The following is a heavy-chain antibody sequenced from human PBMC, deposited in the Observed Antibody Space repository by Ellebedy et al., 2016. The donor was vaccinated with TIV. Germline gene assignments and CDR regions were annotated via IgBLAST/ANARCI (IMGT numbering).Heavy chain of an antibody. D-gene: IGHD5-24*01. CDR1: GGSISSGDYY. J-gene: IGHJ4*02. Sequence: MPSETLSLTCTVSGGSISSGDYYWSWIRQPPGKGLEWLGYIYYSGNTYHNPSLKSQVTISVDTSKNQFSLKLSSVTAADTAVYYCARGGDGYIHYWGQGTLVTVSS. CDR2: IYYSGNT. V-gene: IGHV4-30-4*01. CDR3: ARGGDGYIHY.